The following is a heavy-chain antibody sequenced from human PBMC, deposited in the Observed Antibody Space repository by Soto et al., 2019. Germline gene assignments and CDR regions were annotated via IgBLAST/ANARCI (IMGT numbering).Heavy chain of an antibody. Sequence: GGSLRLSCEASGLTFEDYAMHWIRQAPGKGLEWVAGINWNSGSTGYADSVKGRFTISRDNVNNSLHLEMSTLKAEDTAMYYCARGRGALTVISNWFDPWGQGTLVTVPS. CDR1: GLTFEDYA. D-gene: IGHD2-21*01. V-gene: IGHV3-9*01. J-gene: IGHJ5*02. CDR3: ARGRGALTVISNWFDP. CDR2: INWNSGST.